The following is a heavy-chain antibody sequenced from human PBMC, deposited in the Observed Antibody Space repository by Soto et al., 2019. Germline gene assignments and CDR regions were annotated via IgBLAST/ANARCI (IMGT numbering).Heavy chain of an antibody. CDR2: ISYDGSNK. J-gene: IGHJ6*02. V-gene: IGHV3-30*18. CDR3: AKDVLRFLEWLAFYGMDV. CDR1: GFTFSSYG. Sequence: QVQLVESGGGVVQPGRSLRLSCAASGFTFSSYGMHWVRQAPGKGLEWVAVISYDGSNKYYADSVKGRFTISRDNSKNALYLQMTSLGGEDTAVYYCAKDVLRFLEWLAFYGMDVWGQGTTVTVSS. D-gene: IGHD3-3*01.